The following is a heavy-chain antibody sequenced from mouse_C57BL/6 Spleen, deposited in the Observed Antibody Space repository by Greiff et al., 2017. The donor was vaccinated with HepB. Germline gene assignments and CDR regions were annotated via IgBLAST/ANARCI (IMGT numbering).Heavy chain of an antibody. V-gene: IGHV1-22*01. CDR2: INPNNGGT. CDR1: GYTFTDYN. CDR3: AKCYGSSYNFDY. J-gene: IGHJ2*01. Sequence: EVQLQQSGPELVKPGASVKMSCKASGYTFTDYNMHWVKQSHGKSLEWIGYINPNNGGTSYNQKFKGKATLTVNKSSSTAYMERRSLTSEDSAVYYCAKCYGSSYNFDYWGQGTTLTVSS. D-gene: IGHD1-1*01.